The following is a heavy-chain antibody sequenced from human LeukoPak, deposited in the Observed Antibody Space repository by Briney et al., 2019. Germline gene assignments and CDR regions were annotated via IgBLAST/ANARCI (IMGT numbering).Heavy chain of an antibody. CDR1: GYTFTNYP. CDR3: ARGYYSSGCYPSVCY. J-gene: IGHJ4*02. D-gene: IGHD3-10*01. V-gene: IGHV1-3*01. Sequence: ASVNVSFKASGYTFTNYPMHWVRQAPGQRLEWMGWINASNGNTQYSQKVQRRVTITSDTSASTEHMELSSVRSEDTAVYYGARGYYSSGCYPSVCYGGQGTLVTVPS. CDR2: INASNGNT.